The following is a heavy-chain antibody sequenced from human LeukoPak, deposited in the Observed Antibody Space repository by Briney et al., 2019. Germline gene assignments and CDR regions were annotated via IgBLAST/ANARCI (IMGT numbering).Heavy chain of an antibody. Sequence: GASVKVSCKASGYTFTSYGISWVRQATGQGLEWMGWMNPNSGNTGYAQKFQGRVTMTRNTSISTAYMELSSLRSEDTAVYYCARGRGYGGILGYWGQGTLVTVSS. CDR3: ARGRGYGGILGY. CDR2: MNPNSGNT. D-gene: IGHD5-12*01. J-gene: IGHJ4*02. V-gene: IGHV1-8*02. CDR1: GYTFTSYG.